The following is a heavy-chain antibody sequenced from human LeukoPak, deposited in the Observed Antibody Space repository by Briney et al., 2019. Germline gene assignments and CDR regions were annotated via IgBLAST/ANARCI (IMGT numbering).Heavy chain of an antibody. Sequence: SETLSLTCTVSGDSISSGDYYWSWIRQPAGKGLEWIGRISSSGSTNYNPSLKSRVTISVDTSKNQFSLKLSSVTAADTAVYYCARARRKVGAAFRGAYFDYWGQGTLVTVSS. CDR2: ISSSGST. J-gene: IGHJ4*02. V-gene: IGHV4-61*02. D-gene: IGHD1-26*01. CDR1: GDSISSGDYY. CDR3: ARARRKVGAAFRGAYFDY.